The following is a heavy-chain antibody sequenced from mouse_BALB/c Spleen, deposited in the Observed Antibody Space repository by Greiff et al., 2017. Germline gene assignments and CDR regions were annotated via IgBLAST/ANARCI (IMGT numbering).Heavy chain of an antibody. CDR1: GFTFSSFG. CDR2: ISSGSSTI. V-gene: IGHV5-17*02. CDR3: ARPLREGFLDY. D-gene: IGHD1-1*01. Sequence: EVMLVESGGGLVQPGGSRKLSCAASGFTFSSFGMHWVRQAPEKGLEWVAYISSGSSTIYYADTVKGRFTISRDNPKNTLFLQMTSLRSEDTAMYYCARPLREGFLDYWGQGTTLTVSS. J-gene: IGHJ2*01.